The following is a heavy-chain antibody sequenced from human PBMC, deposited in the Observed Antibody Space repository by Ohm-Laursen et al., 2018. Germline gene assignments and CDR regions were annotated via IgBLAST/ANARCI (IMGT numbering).Heavy chain of an antibody. J-gene: IGHJ3*02. CDR3: AEVEQQLVQEDAFDI. CDR1: GFTFDDYT. Sequence: SLRLSCAASGFTFDDYTMHWVRQAPGKGLEWVSLISWDGGSTYYADSVKGRFTISRDNSKNSLYLQMNSLRTEDTALYYCAEVEQQLVQEDAFDIWGQGTMVTVSS. D-gene: IGHD6-13*01. CDR2: ISWDGGST. V-gene: IGHV3-43*01.